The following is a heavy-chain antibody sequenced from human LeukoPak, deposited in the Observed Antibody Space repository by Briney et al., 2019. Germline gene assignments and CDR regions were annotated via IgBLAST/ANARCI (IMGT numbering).Heavy chain of an antibody. Sequence: PGGSLRLSCAASGLTFSQYSMHWVRQPPGKGLDWVAVISSDGSITSYAGSVKGRFTISRDNAKNTLYLQMSGLTAEDTALYYCARDRHGIHSAFDVWGQGTMVTVS. J-gene: IGHJ3*01. CDR3: ARDRHGIHSAFDV. CDR1: GLTFSQYS. V-gene: IGHV3-30-3*01. CDR2: ISSDGSIT.